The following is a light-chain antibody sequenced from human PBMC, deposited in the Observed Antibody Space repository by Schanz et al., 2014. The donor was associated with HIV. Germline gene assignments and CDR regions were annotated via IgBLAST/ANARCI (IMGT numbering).Light chain of an antibody. J-gene: IGKJ2*01. Sequence: DIVLTQFPGTLSLSPGKAATLSCRASQRIRTRSLAWYQQRSGQPPRLLIYDTFRRATGVPDRFSGSGSGTDFTLTINSLEPEDFTIYYCQQYEDSPGYTFGQGTKLEIK. V-gene: IGKV3-20*01. CDR1: QRIRTRS. CDR3: QQYEDSPGYT. CDR2: DTF.